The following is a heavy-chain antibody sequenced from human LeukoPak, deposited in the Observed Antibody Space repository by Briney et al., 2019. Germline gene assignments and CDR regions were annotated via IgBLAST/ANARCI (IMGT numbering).Heavy chain of an antibody. Sequence: SETLSLTCTVSGGSISSSSYYWGWIRQPPGKGLEWIGSIYYSGSTYYNPSLKSRVTISVDTSKNQFSLKLSSVTAADTAVYYCARGYYYGSGSFRDWFDPWGQGTLVTVSS. D-gene: IGHD3-10*01. J-gene: IGHJ5*02. CDR3: ARGYYYGSGSFRDWFDP. V-gene: IGHV4-39*07. CDR2: IYYSGST. CDR1: GGSISSSSYY.